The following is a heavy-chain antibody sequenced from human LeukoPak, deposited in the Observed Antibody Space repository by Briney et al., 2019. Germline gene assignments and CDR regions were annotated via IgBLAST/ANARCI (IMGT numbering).Heavy chain of an antibody. V-gene: IGHV3-53*01. CDR1: GFTFDDYG. J-gene: IGHJ4*02. CDR3: VRGDYGDYTLFDY. Sequence: GGSLRLSCAASGFTFDDYGMSWVRQAPGKGLEWVSVIYSGGSTYYADSVKGRFTISRDNSKNTLYLQMNSLRAEDTAVYYCVRGDYGDYTLFDYWGQGTLVTVSS. D-gene: IGHD4-17*01. CDR2: IYSGGST.